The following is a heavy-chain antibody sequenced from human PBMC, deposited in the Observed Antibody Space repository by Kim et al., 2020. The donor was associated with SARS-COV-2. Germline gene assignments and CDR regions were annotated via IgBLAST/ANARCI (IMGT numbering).Heavy chain of an antibody. J-gene: IGHJ6*02. Sequence: SETLSLTCAVSGGSISSSNWWSWVRQPPGKGLEWIGEIYHSGSTNYNPSLKSRVTISVDKSKNQFSLKLSSVTAADTAVYYCARDLRKQLVDYYYGMDVWGQGTTVTVSS. CDR1: GGSISSSNW. D-gene: IGHD6-6*01. V-gene: IGHV4-4*02. CDR3: ARDLRKQLVDYYYGMDV. CDR2: IYHSGST.